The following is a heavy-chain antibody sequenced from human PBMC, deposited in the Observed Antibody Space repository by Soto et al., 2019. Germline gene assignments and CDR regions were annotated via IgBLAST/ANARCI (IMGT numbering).Heavy chain of an antibody. J-gene: IGHJ4*02. D-gene: IGHD3-3*01. V-gene: IGHV1-18*01. CDR2: ISAYNGNT. Sequence: GASVKVSCKASGYTFTSYGISWVRQAPGQGLEWMGWISAYNGNTNYAQKLQGRVTMTTDTSTSTAYMELRSLRSDDTAVYYCARVPNDFWSGYRQDFDYWGQGTLVTVS. CDR3: ARVPNDFWSGYRQDFDY. CDR1: GYTFTSYG.